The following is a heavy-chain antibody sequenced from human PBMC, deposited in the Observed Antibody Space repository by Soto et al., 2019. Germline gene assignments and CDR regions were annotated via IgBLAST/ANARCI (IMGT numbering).Heavy chain of an antibody. V-gene: IGHV3-21*01. D-gene: IGHD2-15*01. CDR2: ISSSSSYI. Sequence: GGSLRLSCAASGFTFSSYSMNWVRQAPGKGLEWVSSISSSSSYIYYAESVKGRFTISRDNAKNSLYLQMNSLRAEDTALYYCARDPDLVVVVAAFRPVDYWGQGTLVTVSS. CDR1: GFTFSSYS. J-gene: IGHJ4*02. CDR3: ARDPDLVVVVAAFRPVDY.